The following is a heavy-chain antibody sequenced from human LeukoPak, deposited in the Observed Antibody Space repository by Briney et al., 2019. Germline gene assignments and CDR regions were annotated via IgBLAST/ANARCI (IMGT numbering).Heavy chain of an antibody. CDR3: TTNIYCSTTTCYASSNSYSGLDA. J-gene: IGHJ6*02. V-gene: IGHV3-15*05. CDR2: IYRNADGGTT. Sequence: PGGSLRLSCAASGFTFSNAWMTWVRQAPGKGLEWVGRIYRNADGGTTDYAAPVKGRFTISRDDSKNTLYLQMNSLRTEDTAVNSCTTNIYCSTTTCYASSNSYSGLDAWAKGPRSPSP. CDR1: GFTFSNAW. D-gene: IGHD2-2*01.